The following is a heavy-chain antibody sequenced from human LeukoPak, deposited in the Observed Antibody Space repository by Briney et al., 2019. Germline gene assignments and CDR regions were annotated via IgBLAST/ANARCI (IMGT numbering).Heavy chain of an antibody. CDR3: AKLAGGVVVATDY. J-gene: IGHJ4*02. D-gene: IGHD2-15*01. CDR2: ISYDGSNK. V-gene: IGHV3-30*18. CDR1: GFTFSSYG. Sequence: GGSLRLSCAASGFTFSSYGMHWVRQAPGKGLEWVAVISYDGSNKYYADSVKGRFTISRDNSKNTLYLQMNSLRAEDTAVYYCAKLAGGVVVATDYWGQGTLVTVSS.